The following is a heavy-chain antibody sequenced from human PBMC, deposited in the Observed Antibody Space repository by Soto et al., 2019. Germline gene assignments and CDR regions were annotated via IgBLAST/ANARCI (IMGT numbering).Heavy chain of an antibody. CDR3: VRGVRLHFDL. V-gene: IGHV3-23*01. CDR1: GFTFSTYA. Sequence: GVSLRLSCGVSGFTFSTYAMSWVRQAPGKGLEWVSAISGSGNKTFYADSVKGRFTISRDNSKNTLHLHMSSLRVEDTAVYYCVRGVRLHFDLWGQGTLVTVSS. J-gene: IGHJ4*02. CDR2: ISGSGNKT.